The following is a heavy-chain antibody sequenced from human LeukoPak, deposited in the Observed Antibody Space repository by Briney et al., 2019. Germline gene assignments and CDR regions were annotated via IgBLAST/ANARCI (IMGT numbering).Heavy chain of an antibody. D-gene: IGHD4-17*01. CDR3: AGWDDYGDPGVDY. V-gene: IGHV3-21*01. Sequence: PGGSLRLSCAASGFTFSSYSMNWVRQAPGKGLEWVSSISSSSSYIYYADSVKGRFTISRDNAKNSLYLQMNSLRAEDTAVYYCAGWDDYGDPGVDYWGQGTLVTVSS. CDR1: GFTFSSYS. J-gene: IGHJ4*02. CDR2: ISSSSSYI.